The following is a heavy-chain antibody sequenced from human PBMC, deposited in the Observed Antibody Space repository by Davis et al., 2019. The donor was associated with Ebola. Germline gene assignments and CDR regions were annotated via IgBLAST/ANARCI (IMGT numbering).Heavy chain of an antibody. CDR3: ARQIVVVVAASKTGRFDP. V-gene: IGHV5-51*01. J-gene: IGHJ5*02. D-gene: IGHD2-15*01. Sequence: GESLKISCKGSGYSFTSNWIGWVRQMPGKGLEWMGIIYPGDSDTRYSPSFQGQVTISADKSISTAYLQWSSLKASDTAMYYCARQIVVVVAASKTGRFDPWGQGTLVTVSS. CDR2: IYPGDSDT. CDR1: GYSFTSNW.